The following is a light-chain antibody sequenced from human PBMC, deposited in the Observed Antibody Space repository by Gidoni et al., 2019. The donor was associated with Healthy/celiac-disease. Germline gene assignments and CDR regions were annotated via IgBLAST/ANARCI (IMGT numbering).Light chain of an antibody. V-gene: IGKV3-20*01. Sequence: HSLSPWERDTLTCTARQSVSSSYLAKYQQKHAEAPTLLMYGASSRAAGSPDRFSGSGSGTDFTLTISRLEHEDFAVYYCQQYGSSLITFGQETRLEIK. CDR2: GAS. J-gene: IGKJ5*01. CDR1: QSVSSSY. CDR3: QQYGSSLIT.